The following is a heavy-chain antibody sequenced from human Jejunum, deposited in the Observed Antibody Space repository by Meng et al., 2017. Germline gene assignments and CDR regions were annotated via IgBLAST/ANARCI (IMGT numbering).Heavy chain of an antibody. CDR1: GFTFSDHY. CDR2: ARIKADSYTT. J-gene: IGHJ4*02. V-gene: IGHV3-72*01. D-gene: IGHD4-17*01. Sequence: GESLKISCAASGFTFSDHYMDWVRQAPGKGLEWVGRARIKADSYTTEYAASVKGRFTISRDDSKNSLYLQMNSLKTEDTAVYYCARVGPRGTYGFDYLGQGTLVTVSS. CDR3: ARVGPRGTYGFDY.